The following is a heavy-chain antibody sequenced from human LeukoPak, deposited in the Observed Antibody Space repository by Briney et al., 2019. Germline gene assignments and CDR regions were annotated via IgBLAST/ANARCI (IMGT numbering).Heavy chain of an antibody. J-gene: IGHJ3*02. Sequence: GESLRLSCAASGFTFSSYEMNWVRQAPGKGLEWVSYISSSGSTIYYADSVKGRFTISRDNAKNSLYLQMNSLRAEDTAVYYCARDLVDIVVVTAILGNDAFDIWGQGTMVTVSS. CDR1: GFTFSSYE. V-gene: IGHV3-48*03. CDR3: ARDLVDIVVVTAILGNDAFDI. CDR2: ISSSGSTI. D-gene: IGHD2-21*02.